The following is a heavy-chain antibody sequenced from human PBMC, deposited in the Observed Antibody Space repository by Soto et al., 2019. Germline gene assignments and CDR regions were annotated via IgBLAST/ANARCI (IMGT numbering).Heavy chain of an antibody. CDR3: ASSAGLDHLMNYYGLNV. V-gene: IGHV1-69*01. D-gene: IGHD6-13*01. CDR1: GGTFTSTA. J-gene: IGHJ6*02. CDR2: IIPVLGTP. Sequence: QVLLVQSSAEVKKPGSSVKVSCKASGGTFTSTAFSWVRQAPGQGLEWMGGIIPVLGTPNYAQKFQARLTLTADASTTTDHMELSSLRSDDTAVYYCASSAGLDHLMNYYGLNVWGQGTTVTVSS.